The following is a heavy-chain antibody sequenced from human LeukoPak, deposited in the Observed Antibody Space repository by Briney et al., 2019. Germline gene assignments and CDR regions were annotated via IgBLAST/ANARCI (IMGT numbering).Heavy chain of an antibody. V-gene: IGHV1-46*01. J-gene: IGHJ4*02. D-gene: IGHD6-19*01. CDR3: ARVRGSGWYYFDY. Sequence: ASVKVSCKASGYTFTNYYMHWVRQAPGQRLEWMGIINPSGGSTTYAQKFQGRVTMTRDTSTGTVYMELSSLRSEDTAVYYCARVRGSGWYYFDYWGQGSLVTVSS. CDR2: INPSGGST. CDR1: GYTFTNYY.